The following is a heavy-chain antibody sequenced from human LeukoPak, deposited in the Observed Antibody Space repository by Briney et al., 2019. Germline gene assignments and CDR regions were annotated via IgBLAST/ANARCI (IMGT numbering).Heavy chain of an antibody. CDR3: AKIEGKYQLANVPDH. Sequence: GGSLKLSCAASGFTFSTYGMHWVRQAPGKGLERVASIRYDGNNKYYADFVKGRFTISRDNSKNTLYLHMNSLRTEDTAVYYCAKIEGKYQLANVPDHWGQGTLVTVSS. CDR2: IRYDGNNK. V-gene: IGHV3-30*02. J-gene: IGHJ4*02. D-gene: IGHD2-2*01. CDR1: GFTFSTYG.